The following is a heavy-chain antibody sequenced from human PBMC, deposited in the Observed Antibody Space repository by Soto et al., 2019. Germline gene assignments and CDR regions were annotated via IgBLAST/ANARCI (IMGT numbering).Heavy chain of an antibody. CDR3: ARSIAAAALYYFDY. CDR2: IIPIFGTA. J-gene: IGHJ4*02. D-gene: IGHD6-13*01. V-gene: IGHV1-69*13. CDR1: GGIFSSYA. Sequence: SVQVSCKASGGIFSSYAISWVRQAPGQGLEWMGGIIPIFGTANYAQKFQGRVTITADESTSTAYMELSSLRSEDTAVYYCARSIAAAALYYFDYWGQGTLVTVSS.